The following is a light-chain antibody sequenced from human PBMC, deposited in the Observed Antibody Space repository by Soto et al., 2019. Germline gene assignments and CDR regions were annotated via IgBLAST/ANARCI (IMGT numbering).Light chain of an antibody. CDR2: WAS. CDR1: QSVLYNSDNKNY. Sequence: DIVMTQSPDSLAVSLGERATINCKSSQSVLYNSDNKNYLAWYQQKPGQPPKLLIYWASTRDSGVPDRFSGSGYGADFTLTSSSLQAEDVAVYYCQQYYTTLSFGGGTKVEIK. CDR3: QQYYTTLS. J-gene: IGKJ4*01. V-gene: IGKV4-1*01.